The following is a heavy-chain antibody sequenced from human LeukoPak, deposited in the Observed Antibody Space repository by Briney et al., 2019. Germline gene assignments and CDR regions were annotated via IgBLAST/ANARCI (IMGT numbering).Heavy chain of an antibody. J-gene: IGHJ4*02. V-gene: IGHV3-21*01. CDR1: GFTFSSYS. Sequence: GGSLRLSCAASGFTFSSYSTNWVRQAPGKGLEWVSSISSSSSYIYYADSVKGRFTISRDNAKNSLYLQMNSLRAEDTAVYYCARGYGSGNSFDYWGQGTLVTVSS. CDR3: ARGYGSGNSFDY. D-gene: IGHD3-10*01. CDR2: ISSSSSYI.